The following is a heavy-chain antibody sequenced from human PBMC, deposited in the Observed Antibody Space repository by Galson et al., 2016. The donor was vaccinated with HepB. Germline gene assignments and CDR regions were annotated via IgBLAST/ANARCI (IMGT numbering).Heavy chain of an antibody. CDR2: ISWNSGNL. CDR1: GFTFDDYA. Sequence: SLRLSCAASGFTFDDYAMHWVRQAPWKGLEWVSGISWNSGNLGYADSVKGRFTISRDNAKNSLYLQMNSLRAEDTALYYCAKGSGSYGLGYFASWGQGTLVTVSS. D-gene: IGHD3-10*01. CDR3: AKGSGSYGLGYFAS. J-gene: IGHJ4*02. V-gene: IGHV3-9*01.